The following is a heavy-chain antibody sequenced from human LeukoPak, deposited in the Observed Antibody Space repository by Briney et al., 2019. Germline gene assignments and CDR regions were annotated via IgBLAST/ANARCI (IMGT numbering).Heavy chain of an antibody. V-gene: IGHV3-23*01. CDR3: AKDGATTVVTPMPC. CDR2: ISGSGGST. Sequence: TGGSLRLSCAASGFTFSSYAMSWVRQAPGKGLEWVSAISGSGGSTYYADSVRGRFTISRDNSKNTLYLQMNSLRAEDTAVYYCAKDGATTVVTPMPCWGQGTLVTVSS. CDR1: GFTFSSYA. J-gene: IGHJ4*02. D-gene: IGHD4-23*01.